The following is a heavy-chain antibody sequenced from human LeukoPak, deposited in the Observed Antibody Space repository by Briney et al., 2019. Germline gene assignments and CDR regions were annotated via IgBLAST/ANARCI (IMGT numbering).Heavy chain of an antibody. V-gene: IGHV3-30*02. CDR3: AKVPAAIQTIDY. Sequence: GGSLRLSCAASGFTFSNYGMHRVRQAPGKGLEWVAFIRYDGSNKYYADSVKGRFTISRDNSKNTLYLQMNSLRAEDTAVYYCAKVPAAIQTIDYWGQGTLVTVSS. J-gene: IGHJ4*02. CDR1: GFTFSNYG. D-gene: IGHD2-2*02. CDR2: IRYDGSNK.